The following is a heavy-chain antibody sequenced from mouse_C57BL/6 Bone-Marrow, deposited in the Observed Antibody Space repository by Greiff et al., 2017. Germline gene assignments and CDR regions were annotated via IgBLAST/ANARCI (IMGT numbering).Heavy chain of an antibody. D-gene: IGHD4-1*01. J-gene: IGHJ1*03. Sequence: EVQGVESGPGLAKPSQTLSLTCSVTGYSITSDYWNWIRKFPGNKLEYMGYISYSGSTYYNPSLKSRISITRDTSKNQYYLQLNAVTTEDTATYYCARYCWDVEGYFEVWGTGTTVTVSS. CDR2: ISYSGST. CDR1: GYSITSDY. CDR3: ARYCWDVEGYFEV. V-gene: IGHV3-8*01.